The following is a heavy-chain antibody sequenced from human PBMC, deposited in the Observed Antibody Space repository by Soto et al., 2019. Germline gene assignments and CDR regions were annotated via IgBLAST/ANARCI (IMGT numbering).Heavy chain of an antibody. CDR2: ISAYNGNT. CDR3: ARGPSSSPSYYGMDV. V-gene: IGHV1-18*01. CDR1: GYTFTSYG. D-gene: IGHD6-6*01. Sequence: ASVKVSCKASGYTFTSYGISWVRQAPGQGLEWMGWISAYNGNTNYAQKFQGRVNITRDTSASTAYMELSSLRSEDTAVYYCARGPSSSPSYYGMDVWGQGTTVTVSS. J-gene: IGHJ6*02.